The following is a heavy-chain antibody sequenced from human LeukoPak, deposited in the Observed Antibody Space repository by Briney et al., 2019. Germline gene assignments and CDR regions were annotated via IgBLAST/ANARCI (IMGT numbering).Heavy chain of an antibody. Sequence: KTGGSLRLSCAASGFTFSSYSMNWVRQAPGKGLEWVSSISSSSSYIYYADSVKGRFTISRDNAKNSLYLQMNSLRAEDTAVYYCARVVAVAGMNYWGQGTLVTVSS. CDR2: ISSSSSYI. CDR3: ARVVAVAGMNY. D-gene: IGHD6-19*01. J-gene: IGHJ4*02. V-gene: IGHV3-21*01. CDR1: GFTFSSYS.